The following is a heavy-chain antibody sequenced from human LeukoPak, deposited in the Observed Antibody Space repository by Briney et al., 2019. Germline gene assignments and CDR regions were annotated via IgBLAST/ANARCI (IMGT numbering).Heavy chain of an antibody. V-gene: IGHV3-9*01. D-gene: IGHD3-3*01. CDR3: AKVSGVVSYYYGMDV. Sequence: SGGSLRLSCAASGFTFDDYAMHWVRQAPGKGLEWVSGISWNSGSIGYADSVKGRFTISRDNAKNSLYLQMNSLRAEDTALYYCAKVSGVVSYYYGMDVWGQGTTVTVSS. CDR1: GFTFDDYA. J-gene: IGHJ6*02. CDR2: ISWNSGSI.